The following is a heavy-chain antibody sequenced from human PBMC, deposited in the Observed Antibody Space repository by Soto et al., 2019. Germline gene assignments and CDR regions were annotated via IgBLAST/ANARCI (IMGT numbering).Heavy chain of an antibody. D-gene: IGHD6-6*01. CDR2: VIPILRQA. J-gene: IGHJ4*02. CDR3: ARVGGIGAPPGTDY. V-gene: IGHV1-69*01. CDR1: GGIFSSYA. Sequence: QVQLVQSGAEVKKPGSWVKVSCKASGGIFSSYAISWLRQAPGQGLEWMGAVIPILRQAYYAQDFQDRVSITADESTRTTYLELSSLRSDDTAVYFCARVGGIGAPPGTDYWGQGTLVTVSS.